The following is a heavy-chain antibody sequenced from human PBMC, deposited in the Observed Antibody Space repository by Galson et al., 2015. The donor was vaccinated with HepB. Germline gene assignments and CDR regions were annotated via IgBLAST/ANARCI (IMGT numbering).Heavy chain of an antibody. V-gene: IGHV3-30*18. CDR3: AKAVEIVGAAGLTG. Sequence: SLRLSCAASGFTFSSYVMHWVRQAPGKGLEWVAVISYDGSNKYYADSVKGRFTISRDNSKNTLYLQMNSLRAEDTAVYYCAKAVEIVGAAGLTGWGQGTLVTVSS. CDR2: ISYDGSNK. CDR1: GFTFSSYV. D-gene: IGHD1-26*01. J-gene: IGHJ4*02.